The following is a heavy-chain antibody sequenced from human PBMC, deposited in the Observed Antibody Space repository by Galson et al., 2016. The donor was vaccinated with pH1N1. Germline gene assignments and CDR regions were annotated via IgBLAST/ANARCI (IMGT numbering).Heavy chain of an antibody. V-gene: IGHV6-1*01. D-gene: IGHD3-3*01. CDR2: TYYRSKWYY. Sequence: CAISGDSVSSNSATWNWIRQSPSRGLEWLGRTYYRSKWYYEYAPSLQGRLRISPDTSSNQMSLHLNSVTLDDAAVYYCAREVWLRRGYYIDHWGQGSLVTVSS. CDR1: GDSVSSNSAT. CDR3: AREVWLRRGYYIDH. J-gene: IGHJ4*02.